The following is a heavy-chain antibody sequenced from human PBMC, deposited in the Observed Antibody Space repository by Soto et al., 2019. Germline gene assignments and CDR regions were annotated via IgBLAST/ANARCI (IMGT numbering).Heavy chain of an antibody. V-gene: IGHV1-69*13. CDR1: GGTFSSYA. CDR2: IIPIFGTA. CDR3: ARYRPRGEQLVLFDP. Sequence: GASVKVSCKASGGTFSSYAISWVRQAPGQGLEWMGGIIPIFGTANYAQKFQGRVTITADESTSTAYMELSSLRSEDTAVYYCARYRPRGEQLVLFDPWGQGTLVTVSS. D-gene: IGHD6-6*01. J-gene: IGHJ5*02.